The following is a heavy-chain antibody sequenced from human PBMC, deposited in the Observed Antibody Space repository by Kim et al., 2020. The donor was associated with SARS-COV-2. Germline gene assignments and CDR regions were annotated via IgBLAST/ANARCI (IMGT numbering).Heavy chain of an antibody. V-gene: IGHV4-59*01. D-gene: IGHD3-10*01. CDR1: GGSISSYY. CDR3: AGVVTMVQGVIIAPYYYYYMGV. Sequence: SETLSLTCTVSGGSISSYYWSWIRQPPGKGLEWIGYIYYSGSTNYNPSLKSRVTISVDTSKNQFSLKLSTVTAADTAVYYCAGVVTMVQGVIIAPYYYYYMGVWGKGNRVTVSS. CDR2: IYYSGST. J-gene: IGHJ6*03.